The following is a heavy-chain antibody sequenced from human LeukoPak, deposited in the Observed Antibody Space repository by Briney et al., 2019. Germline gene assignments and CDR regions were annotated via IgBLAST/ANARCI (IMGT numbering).Heavy chain of an antibody. CDR2: IKNKANGATT. J-gene: IGHJ4*02. Sequence: GGSLRLSCAASGFTFSDHYMDWVRQAPGKGLEWVGRIKNKANGATTEYAASVKGRFTVSRDDSKNALYLQMNSLKTEDTVVYYCTREGRYCSSTSCYVCLDFWGQGTLVTVSS. CDR1: GFTFSDHY. V-gene: IGHV3-72*01. D-gene: IGHD2-2*01. CDR3: TREGRYCSSTSCYVCLDF.